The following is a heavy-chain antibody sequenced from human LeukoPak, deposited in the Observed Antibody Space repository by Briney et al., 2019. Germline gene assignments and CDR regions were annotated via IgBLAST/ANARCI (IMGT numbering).Heavy chain of an antibody. CDR2: IFSSGGTM. J-gene: IGHJ4*02. CDR1: GFTFSDYY. D-gene: IGHD4-17*01. Sequence: PGGSLRLSCAASGFTFSDYYMSWIRQAPGKGLEWVSSIFSSGGTMYYADSVKGRFIISRDDAKNSLYLQMNSLRAEDTAVYYCAKDLAYGDYFDYWGQGTLVTVSS. CDR3: AKDLAYGDYFDY. V-gene: IGHV3-11*01.